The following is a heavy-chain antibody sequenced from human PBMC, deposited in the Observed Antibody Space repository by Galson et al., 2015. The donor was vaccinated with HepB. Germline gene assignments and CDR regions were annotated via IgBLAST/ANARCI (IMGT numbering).Heavy chain of an antibody. V-gene: IGHV3-30*03. CDR2: LSYDGSTT. J-gene: IGHJ4*02. CDR1: GFTFSSYE. Sequence: SLRLSCAASGFTFSSYEMNWVRQAPGKGLEWVAVLSYDGSTTDYASSVRGRFTISRDTYRKTLYLQMDSLTPDDTAMYFCARESDRRFYFEHWGQGTLVAVSS. CDR3: ARESDRRFYFEH.